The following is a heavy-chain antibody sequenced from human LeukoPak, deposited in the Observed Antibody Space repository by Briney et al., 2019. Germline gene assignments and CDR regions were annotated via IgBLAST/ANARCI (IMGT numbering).Heavy chain of an antibody. J-gene: IGHJ6*03. V-gene: IGHV4-39*01. CDR3: ARQCYDYVWGSHRFWVYYMDV. D-gene: IGHD3-16*02. CDR1: GGSISSSSYY. Sequence: PSETLPLTCTVSGGSISSSSYYWGWIRQPPGKGLEWIGSIYYSGSTYYNPSLKSRVTISVDTSKNQFSLKLSSVTAADTAVYYCARQCYDYVWGSHRFWVYYMDVWGKGTTVTVSS. CDR2: IYYSGST.